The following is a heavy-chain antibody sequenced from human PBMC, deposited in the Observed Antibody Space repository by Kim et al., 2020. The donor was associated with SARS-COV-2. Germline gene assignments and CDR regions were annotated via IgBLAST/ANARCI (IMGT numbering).Heavy chain of an antibody. J-gene: IGHJ4*02. CDR3: ARGDVPDSSGSYYFDY. V-gene: IGHV3-11*01. Sequence: GGSLRLSCAASGFTFSDYYMSWIRQAPGKGLEWVSYISSSGSTIYYADSVKGRFTISRDNAKNSLYLQMNSLRAEDTAVYYCARGDVPDSSGSYYFDYWGQGTLVTVSS. CDR2: ISSSGSTI. D-gene: IGHD3-22*01. CDR1: GFTFSDYY.